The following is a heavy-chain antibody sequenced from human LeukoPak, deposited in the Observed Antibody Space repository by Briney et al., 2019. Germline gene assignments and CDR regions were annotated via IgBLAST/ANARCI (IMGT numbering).Heavy chain of an antibody. V-gene: IGHV1-2*02. Sequence: GASVKVSCKASGYTFTGYYMHWVRQAPGQGLEWMGWINPNSGGTNYAQKFQGRVTMTRDTSISTAYMELSRLRSDDTAVYYCARESMVVTPDAFDIWGQGTMVTVSS. D-gene: IGHD2-21*02. CDR2: INPNSGGT. CDR1: GYTFTGYY. CDR3: ARESMVVTPDAFDI. J-gene: IGHJ3*02.